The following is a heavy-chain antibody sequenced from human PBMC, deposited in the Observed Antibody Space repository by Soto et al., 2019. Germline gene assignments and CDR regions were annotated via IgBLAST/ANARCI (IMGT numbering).Heavy chain of an antibody. D-gene: IGHD1-26*01. CDR2: IYYSGST. CDR3: ARRGRDGSPEPDAFDI. Sequence: SETLSLTCTVSGGSISSSSYYWGWIRQPPGKGLEWIGSIYYSGSTYYNPSLKSRVTISVDTSKNQFSLKLSSVTAADTAVYYCARRGRDGSPEPDAFDIWGQGTMVT. J-gene: IGHJ3*02. V-gene: IGHV4-39*01. CDR1: GGSISSSSYY.